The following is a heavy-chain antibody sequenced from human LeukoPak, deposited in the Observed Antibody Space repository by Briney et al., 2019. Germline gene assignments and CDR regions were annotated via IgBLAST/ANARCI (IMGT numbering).Heavy chain of an antibody. V-gene: IGHV3-74*03. CDR3: AKSDWFDP. CDR1: GFALKNYW. J-gene: IGHJ5*02. CDR2: SKYDGSTA. Sequence: RESLTLSCETSGFALKNYWMSWLRRAPGNGLEWVSRSKYDGSTAMYAESVKGRFTISRDNARGTLYLQMNSLRVDDTAVYYCAKSDWFDPCGRGILVTVSS.